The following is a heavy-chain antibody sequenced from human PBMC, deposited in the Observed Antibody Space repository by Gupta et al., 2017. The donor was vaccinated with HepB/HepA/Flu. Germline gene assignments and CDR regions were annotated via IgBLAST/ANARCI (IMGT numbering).Heavy chain of an antibody. CDR2: IYYSGST. CDR1: GGSISSSSYY. CDR3: ARFGTMVRGAN. D-gene: IGHD3-10*01. J-gene: IGHJ4*02. V-gene: IGHV4-39*01. Sequence: QLQLQESGPGLVKPSATLSLTCTVSGGSISSSSYYWGWIRQAPGKGLEWIGSIYYSGSTYYNPSLKSLVTISVDTSKNQFSLKLSSVTAADTAVYYCARFGTMVRGANWGQGTLVTVSS.